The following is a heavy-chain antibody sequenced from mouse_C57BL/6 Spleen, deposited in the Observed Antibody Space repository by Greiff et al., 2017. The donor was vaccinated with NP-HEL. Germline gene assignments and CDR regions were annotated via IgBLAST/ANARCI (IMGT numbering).Heavy chain of an antibody. CDR1: GFTFSSYA. J-gene: IGHJ4*01. V-gene: IGHV5-9-1*02. D-gene: IGHD3-2*02. CDR3: TRETAQGDYYAMDY. CDR2: ISSGGDYI. Sequence: EVKLVESGEGLVKPGGSLKLSCAASGFTFSSYAMSWVRQTPEKRLEWVAYISSGGDYIYYADTVKGRFTISRDNARNTLYLQMSSLKSEDTAMYYCTRETAQGDYYAMDYWGQGTSVTVSS.